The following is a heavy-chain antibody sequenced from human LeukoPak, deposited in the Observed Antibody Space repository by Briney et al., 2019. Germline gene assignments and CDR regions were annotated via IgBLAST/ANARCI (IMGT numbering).Heavy chain of an antibody. CDR1: GGTFSSYA. CDR3: ARGVVPAAILPYYYYYMDV. Sequence: SVKVSCKASGGTFSSYAISWVRQAPGQGLEWMGRIIPIFGTANYAQKFQGRVTITTDESTSTAYMELSSLRSEDTAVYYCARGVVPAAILPYYYYYMDVWGKGTTVTVPS. V-gene: IGHV1-69*05. D-gene: IGHD2-2*01. CDR2: IIPIFGTA. J-gene: IGHJ6*03.